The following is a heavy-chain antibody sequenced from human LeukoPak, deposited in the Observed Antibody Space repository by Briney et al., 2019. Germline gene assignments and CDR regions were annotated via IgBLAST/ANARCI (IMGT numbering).Heavy chain of an antibody. CDR1: GFTFDDYA. CDR2: ISGSGGST. CDR3: AKKSIAAYFDY. D-gene: IGHD6-6*01. J-gene: IGHJ4*02. V-gene: IGHV3-23*01. Sequence: GRSLRLSCAASGFTFDDYAMHWVRQAPGKGLEWVSAISGSGGSTYYADSVKGRFTISRDNSKNTLYLQMNSLRAEDTAVYYCAKKSIAAYFDYWGQGTLVTVSS.